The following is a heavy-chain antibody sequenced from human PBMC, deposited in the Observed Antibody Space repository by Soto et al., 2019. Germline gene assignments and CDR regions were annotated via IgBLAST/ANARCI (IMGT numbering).Heavy chain of an antibody. CDR1: GFTFRIYA. D-gene: IGHD3-22*01. CDR3: VKGEYYYDSSGYYPFDY. Sequence: PGGSLSLSCSASGFTFRIYAMHWVRQAPGKGLEYVSSISPDGGGTHYADSVKGRFTISRDNSKNTHYLQMGSLRIDDSAVYYCVKGEYYYDSSGYYPFDYWGQGTLVTVSS. J-gene: IGHJ4*02. V-gene: IGHV3-64D*06. CDR2: ISPDGGGT.